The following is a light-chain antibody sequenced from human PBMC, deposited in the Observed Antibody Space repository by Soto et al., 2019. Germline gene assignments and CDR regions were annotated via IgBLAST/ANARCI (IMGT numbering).Light chain of an antibody. CDR2: EGS. V-gene: IGLV2-23*01. J-gene: IGLJ2*01. Sequence: QSVLTQPASVSGSPGQWITISCTGTSSDLGSYKFVSWYQHHPGKAPKLMIYEGSKRPSGVSNRFSGSKSGNTASLTISGLQAEDEADYYCCSYAGSSTLIFGGGTKLTVL. CDR3: CSYAGSSTLI. CDR1: SSDLGSYKF.